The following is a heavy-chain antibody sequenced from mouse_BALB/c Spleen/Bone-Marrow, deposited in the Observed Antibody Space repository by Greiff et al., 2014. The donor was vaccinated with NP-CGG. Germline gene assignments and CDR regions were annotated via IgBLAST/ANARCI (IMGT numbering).Heavy chain of an antibody. CDR2: ISSGGSYT. V-gene: IGHV5-6-4*01. J-gene: IGHJ3*01. CDR1: GFTFSSYT. D-gene: IGHD4-1*01. CDR3: TRDQTGYFAY. Sequence: VQLKDSGGGLVKPGGSLKLSCAASGFTFSSYTMSWVRQTPEKRLEWVATISSGGSYTYYPDSVKGRFTISRDNAKNTLYLQMSSLKSEDTAMYYCTRDQTGYFAYWGQGTLVTVSA.